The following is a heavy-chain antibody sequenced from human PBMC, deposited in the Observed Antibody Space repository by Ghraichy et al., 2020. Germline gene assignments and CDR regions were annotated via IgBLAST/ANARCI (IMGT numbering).Heavy chain of an antibody. CDR1: GGSISSGDSY. D-gene: IGHD4-17*01. CDR2: IYYSGST. Sequence: LRLSCTVSGGSISSGDSYWSWFRQPPGKGLEWIGYIYYSGSTYYNPSLKSRITISLDTSKNQFSLKLSSGTAADTAVYYCARDLRDYGDSGGYYYYYMDVWGKGTTVTVSS. CDR3: ARDLRDYGDSGGYYYYYMDV. J-gene: IGHJ6*03. V-gene: IGHV4-30-4*01.